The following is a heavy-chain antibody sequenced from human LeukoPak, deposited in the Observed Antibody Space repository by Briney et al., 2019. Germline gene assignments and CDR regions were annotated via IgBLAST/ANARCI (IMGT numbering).Heavy chain of an antibody. J-gene: IGHJ6*03. V-gene: IGHV3-64*01. CDR1: GFTFSSYA. D-gene: IGHD3-10*01. CDR3: ARDFLPTPKYYYGSGSYYMREYYYYYMDV. Sequence: PGRSLRLSCAASGFTFSSYAMHWVRQAPGKGLEYVSAISSNGGSTYYANSVKGRFTISRDNSKNTLYLQMGSLRAEDMAVYYCARDFLPTPKYYYGSGSYYMREYYYYYMDVWGKGTTVTVSS. CDR2: ISSNGGST.